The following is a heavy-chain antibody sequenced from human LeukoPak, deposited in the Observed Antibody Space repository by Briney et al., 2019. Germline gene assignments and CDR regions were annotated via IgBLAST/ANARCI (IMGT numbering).Heavy chain of an antibody. D-gene: IGHD3-22*01. CDR3: ASPIYHYNSSGYYPFDY. V-gene: IGHV1-8*01. CDR2: MNPNSGNT. CDR1: GYTSTSYD. J-gene: IGHJ4*02. Sequence: ASVKVSCKASGYTSTSYDINWVRQATGQGLEWMGWMNPNSGNTGYAQKFQGRVTMTRDTSINTAYMELSSLRSEDTAVYYCASPIYHYNSSGYYPFDYWGQGTLVTVSS.